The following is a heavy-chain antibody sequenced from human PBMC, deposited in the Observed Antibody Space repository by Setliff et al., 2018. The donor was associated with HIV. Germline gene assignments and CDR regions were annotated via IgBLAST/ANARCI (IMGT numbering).Heavy chain of an antibody. CDR3: ARDQWGSSYGYYYYYYMDV. V-gene: IGHV3-66*02. CDR1: GFTVSSNY. Sequence: GSLRLSCAASGFTVSSNYMSWVRQAPGKGLEWVSVIYSGGSTYYADSVKGRFTISRDNSKNTLYLQMNSLRAEDTAVYYCARDQWGSSYGYYYYYYMDVWGKGTTVTVSS. CDR2: IYSGGST. D-gene: IGHD5-18*01. J-gene: IGHJ6*03.